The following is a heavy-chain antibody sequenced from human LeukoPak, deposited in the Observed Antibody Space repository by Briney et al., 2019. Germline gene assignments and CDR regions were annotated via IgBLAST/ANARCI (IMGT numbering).Heavy chain of an antibody. CDR2: IYHSGST. CDR1: GGSISSSNYY. Sequence: SETLSLTCTVSGGSISSSNYYWGWIRQPPGKGLEWIGSIYHSGSTYYNPSLKSRVTISVDTSKNQFSLNLSSVTAADTAVYYCARGYFSSWCMNWFDPWGQGTLVTVSS. CDR3: ARGYFSSWCMNWFDP. J-gene: IGHJ5*02. V-gene: IGHV4-39*07. D-gene: IGHD6-13*01.